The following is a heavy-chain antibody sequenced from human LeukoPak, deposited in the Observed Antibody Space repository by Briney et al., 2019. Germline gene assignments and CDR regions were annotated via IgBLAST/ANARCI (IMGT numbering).Heavy chain of an antibody. CDR3: ARACGNYCHYMDV. V-gene: IGHV4-38-2*01. CDR1: GYSISSGYY. J-gene: IGHJ6*03. D-gene: IGHD5-12*01. CDR2: IYHSGST. Sequence: PSETLSLICVVSGYSISSGYYWGWIRQPPGKGLEWIGNIYHSGSTYYNPSLKSRVTMSVDTSKNQFSLKLSSMTAADTAVYYCARACGNYCHYMDVWGKGTTVTVSS.